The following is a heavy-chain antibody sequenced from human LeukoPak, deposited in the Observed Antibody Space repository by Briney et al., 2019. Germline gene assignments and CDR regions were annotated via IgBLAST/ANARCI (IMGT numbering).Heavy chain of an antibody. CDR2: ISSSSSYI. Sequence: GGSLRLSCAASGFTFSSYSMNWVRQAPGKGLEWDSSISSSSSYIYYADSVKGRFTISRDDAKNSLYLQMNSLRAEDTAVYYCARGWTTVTTPVDYWGQGTLVTVPS. CDR1: GFTFSSYS. J-gene: IGHJ4*02. D-gene: IGHD4-17*01. CDR3: ARGWTTVTTPVDY. V-gene: IGHV3-21*01.